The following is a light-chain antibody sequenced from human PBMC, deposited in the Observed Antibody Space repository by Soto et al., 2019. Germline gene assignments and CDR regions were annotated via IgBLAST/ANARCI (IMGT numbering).Light chain of an antibody. CDR2: EVS. CDR3: SSYTTSSTLEV. CDR1: SSDV. V-gene: IGLV2-14*01. Sequence: QSALTQPPSVSGSPGQSITISCTGTSSDVSWYQQHPGKAPKVIIYEVSNRPSGVSNRFSGSKSGNTASLTISGLLAEDEADYYCSSYTTSSTLEVFGGGTQLTVL. J-gene: IGLJ2*01.